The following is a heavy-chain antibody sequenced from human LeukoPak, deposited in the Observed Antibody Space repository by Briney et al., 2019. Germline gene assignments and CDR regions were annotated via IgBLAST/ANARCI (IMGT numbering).Heavy chain of an antibody. Sequence: GASVKVSCKASGYTFTTYYIYWVRQAPGQGLEWMGIINPSSGRISYAQKFQGRVTMTEDTSTDTAYMELSSLRSEDTAVYYCATAYYDSSGYYYFDYWGQGTLVTVSS. CDR1: GYTFTTYY. CDR3: ATAYYDSSGYYYFDY. V-gene: IGHV1-46*01. CDR2: INPSSGRI. J-gene: IGHJ4*02. D-gene: IGHD3-22*01.